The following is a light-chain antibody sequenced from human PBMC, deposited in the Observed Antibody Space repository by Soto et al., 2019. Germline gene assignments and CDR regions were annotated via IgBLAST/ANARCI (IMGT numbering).Light chain of an antibody. CDR2: GAS. V-gene: IGKV3-20*01. J-gene: IGKJ1*01. CDR3: HQYDSWT. CDR1: QSVSSSY. Sequence: EIVLTQSPGTLSLSPGARAPLSCRASQSVSSSYLAWYQQNPGQAPRLLIYGASSRATGIPDRFSGSGSGTDFTLTISRLEPEDSAVYYCHQYDSWTFGQGTKVDI.